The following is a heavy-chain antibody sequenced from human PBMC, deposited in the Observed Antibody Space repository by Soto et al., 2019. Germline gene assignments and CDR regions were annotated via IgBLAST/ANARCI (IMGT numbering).Heavy chain of an antibody. D-gene: IGHD6-13*01. CDR1: GFTFSNAW. Sequence: GGSLRLSCAASGFTFSNAWMNWVRQPPGKGLEWGGRIKSKTDGGTTDYAAPVKGRFTISRDDSKNTLYLQMISLKTEDTVVYYCTTDPGSSCYILGYDYWGQGTLVTGSS. CDR3: TTDPGSSCYILGYDY. CDR2: IKSKTDGGTT. J-gene: IGHJ4*02. V-gene: IGHV3-15*07.